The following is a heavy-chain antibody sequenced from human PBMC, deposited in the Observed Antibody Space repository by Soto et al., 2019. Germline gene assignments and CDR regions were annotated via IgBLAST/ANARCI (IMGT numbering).Heavy chain of an antibody. V-gene: IGHV3-66*01. D-gene: IGHD6-19*01. CDR3: ARDHQLAVAGPDAFDI. CDR1: GFTVSSNY. CDR2: IYSGGST. Sequence: GGSLRLSCAASGFTVSSNYMSWVRQAPGKGLEWVSVIYSGGSTYYADSVKGRFTISRDNSKNTLYLQMNSLRAEDTAVYYCARDHQLAVAGPDAFDIWGQGTMVTVSS. J-gene: IGHJ3*02.